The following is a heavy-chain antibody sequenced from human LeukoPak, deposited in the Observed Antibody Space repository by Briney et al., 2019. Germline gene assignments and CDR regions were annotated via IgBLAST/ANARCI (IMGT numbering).Heavy chain of an antibody. V-gene: IGHV4-30-4*01. D-gene: IGHD2-2*01. CDR3: ARNLWGDGVVGRFDP. J-gene: IGHJ5*02. Sequence: NSSETLSLTCTVSGGSISSGDYYWSWLRQPPGKGLEWIGYIYYSGSTYYNPSLKSRVTISVDTSKNQFSLKLSSVTAADTAVYYCARNLWGDGVVGRFDPWGQGTLVTVSS. CDR2: IYYSGST. CDR1: GGSISSGDYY.